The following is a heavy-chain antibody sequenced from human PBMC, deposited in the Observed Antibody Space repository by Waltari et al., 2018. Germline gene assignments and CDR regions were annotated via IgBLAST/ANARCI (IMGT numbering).Heavy chain of an antibody. V-gene: IGHV4-31*03. D-gene: IGHD6-13*01. Sequence: QVQLQESGPGLVKPSQTLSLTCTVSGGSISSGGYYWSWIRQHPGKGLEWIGYIHARGSTYYNPALKGRVTVSVDTSKNQFSLKLSSVTAADTAVYYCARLASSSWYLPDYFDYWGQGTLVTVSS. CDR3: ARLASSSWYLPDYFDY. CDR1: GGSISSGGYY. CDR2: IHARGST. J-gene: IGHJ4*02.